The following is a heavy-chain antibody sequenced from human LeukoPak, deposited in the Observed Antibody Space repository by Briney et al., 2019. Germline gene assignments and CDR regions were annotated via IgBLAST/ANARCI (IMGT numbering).Heavy chain of an antibody. J-gene: IGHJ3*02. CDR2: ISPSGAST. V-gene: IGHV1-46*01. CDR3: ARGSSRSPRDAFDI. CDR1: GYTFTSYY. Sequence: ASLRVSCKASGYTFTSYYMHGVRQAPGQGLEWMGLISPSGASTTYAQNFQGRVTITRDMSTSTLYMELSSLKSEDTAVYYCARGSSRSPRDAFDIWGQGTMVTVSS.